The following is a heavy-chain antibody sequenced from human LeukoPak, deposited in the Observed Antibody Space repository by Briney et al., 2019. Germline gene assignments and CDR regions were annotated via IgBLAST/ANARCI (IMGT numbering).Heavy chain of an antibody. CDR2: IYYSGST. CDR3: ARYDRRDFWSGYYTGFKDY. D-gene: IGHD3-3*01. CDR1: GGPISSSSYY. J-gene: IGHJ4*02. V-gene: IGHV4-39*01. Sequence: SETLSLTCTVSGGPISSSSYYWGWIRQPPGKGLEWIGSIYYSGSTYYNPSLKSRVTISVDTSKNQFSLKLSSVTAADTAVYYCARYDRRDFWSGYYTGFKDYWGQGTLVTVSS.